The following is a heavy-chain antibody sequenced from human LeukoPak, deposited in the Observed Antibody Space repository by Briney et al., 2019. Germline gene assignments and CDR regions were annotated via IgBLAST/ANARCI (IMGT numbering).Heavy chain of an antibody. Sequence: SETLSLTCTVSGGSISSYYWSWIRQPPGKGLEWIGYIYYSGSTNYNPSLKSRATISVDTSKNQFSLNLSSVTAADTAVYYCARAPLGGGAFDIWGQGTMVTVSS. CDR2: IYYSGST. CDR3: ARAPLGGGAFDI. D-gene: IGHD3-16*01. V-gene: IGHV4-59*01. J-gene: IGHJ3*02. CDR1: GGSISSYY.